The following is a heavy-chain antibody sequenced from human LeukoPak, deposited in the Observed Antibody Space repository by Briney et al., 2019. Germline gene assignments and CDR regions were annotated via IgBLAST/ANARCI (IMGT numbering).Heavy chain of an antibody. CDR3: AKDWIQLWHTDY. V-gene: IGHV3-23*01. J-gene: IGHJ4*02. CDR2: ISGSGGST. D-gene: IGHD5-18*01. Sequence: GGSLRLSCAASGFTFSSYSMNWVRQAPGKGLEWVSAISGSGGSTYYADSVKGRFTISRDNSKNTLYLQMNSLRAEDTAVYYCAKDWIQLWHTDYWGQGTLVTVSS. CDR1: GFTFSSYS.